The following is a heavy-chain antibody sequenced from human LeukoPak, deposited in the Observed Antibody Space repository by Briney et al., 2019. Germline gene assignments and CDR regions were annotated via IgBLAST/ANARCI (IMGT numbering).Heavy chain of an antibody. D-gene: IGHD3-10*01. CDR2: IYSGGST. V-gene: IGHV3-53*01. Sequence: GGSLRLSCAASGFTVSSNYMSWVRQAPGKGLEWVSVIYSGGSTYYADSVKGRFTISRDNSKNTLYLQMNSLRAEDTAVYYCARGPRGVWGVIPSRRHHNYFDYWGQGTLVTVSS. CDR1: GFTVSSNY. J-gene: IGHJ4*02. CDR3: ARGPRGVWGVIPSRRHHNYFDY.